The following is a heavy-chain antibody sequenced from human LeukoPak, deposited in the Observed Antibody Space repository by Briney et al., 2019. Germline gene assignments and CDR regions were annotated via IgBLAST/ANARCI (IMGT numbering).Heavy chain of an antibody. CDR1: GGSISSYY. Sequence: PSETLSLTCTVSGGSISSYYWSWIRQTPGKGLGWIGDIYYSGSTNYNPSFKSRVTISVETPQNQFSLKLSSVTAANTAVYDCARRTDIAPRSSLKYWGQGNLVTVSS. CDR3: ARRTDIAPRSSLKY. CDR2: IYYSGST. D-gene: IGHD6-13*01. J-gene: IGHJ4*02. V-gene: IGHV4-59*08.